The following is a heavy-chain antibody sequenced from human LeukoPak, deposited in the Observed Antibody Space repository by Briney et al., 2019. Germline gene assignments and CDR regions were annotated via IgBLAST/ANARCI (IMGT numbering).Heavy chain of an antibody. J-gene: IGHJ1*01. V-gene: IGHV3-23*01. Sequence: GSLILSCAASGFTFISYTMNWVRQAPGKGLEWVSGISPRGDITYYKDSVRGRFTISRDNFKNTVSLQLNSLRAEDTAMYYCAKDDDWGRFNHWGQGTLVTVSS. CDR1: GFTFISYT. D-gene: IGHD3-16*01. CDR3: AKDDDWGRFNH. CDR2: ISPRGDIT.